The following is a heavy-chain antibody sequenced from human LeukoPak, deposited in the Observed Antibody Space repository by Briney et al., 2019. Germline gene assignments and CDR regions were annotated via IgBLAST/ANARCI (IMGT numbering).Heavy chain of an antibody. CDR2: IKQDGSEK. J-gene: IGHJ4*02. CDR1: GFTFSSYW. V-gene: IGHV3-7*03. D-gene: IGHD3-10*01. CDR3: AGEIPLGNCYGSGSYYPYFDY. Sequence: GGSLRLSCAASGFTFSSYWMSWVRQAPGKGLEWVANIKQDGSEKYYVDSVKGRFTISRDNAKNSLYLQMNSLRAEDTAVYYCAGEIPLGNCYGSGSYYPYFDYWGQGTLVTVSS.